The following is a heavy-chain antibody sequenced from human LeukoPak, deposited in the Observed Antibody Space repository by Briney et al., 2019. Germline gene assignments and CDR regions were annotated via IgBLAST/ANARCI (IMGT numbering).Heavy chain of an antibody. Sequence: GGSLRLSCAASGFTFSSYAMSWVRQAPGKGLEWVSAISGSGGSTYYADSVKGRFTISRDNSKNTLYLQMNSLRAEDTAVYYCAKAFKFGVIIPPTYYYYSMDVWGKGTTVTVSS. CDR2: ISGSGGST. CDR1: GFTFSSYA. D-gene: IGHD3-3*01. CDR3: AKAFKFGVIIPPTYYYYSMDV. J-gene: IGHJ6*03. V-gene: IGHV3-23*01.